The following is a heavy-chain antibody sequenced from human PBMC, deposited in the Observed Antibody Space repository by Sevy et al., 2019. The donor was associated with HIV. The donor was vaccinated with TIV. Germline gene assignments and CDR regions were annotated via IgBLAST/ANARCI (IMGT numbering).Heavy chain of an antibody. J-gene: IGHJ5*02. Sequence: GGSLRLSCVASGFTFSNYDMNWVRQAPGKGLEWISKIRSSGSDIYYADSVKGRFTISRDNAKDSLNLHMNSLRAEDTAVYYCVRNGGAYDSGFDPWGQGTLVTVSS. CDR3: VRNGGAYDSGFDP. D-gene: IGHD3-22*01. CDR1: GFTFSNYD. V-gene: IGHV3-48*03. CDR2: IRSSGSDI.